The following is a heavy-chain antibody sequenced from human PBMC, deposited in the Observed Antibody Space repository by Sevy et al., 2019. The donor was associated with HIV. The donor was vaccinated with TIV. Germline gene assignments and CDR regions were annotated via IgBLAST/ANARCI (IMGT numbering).Heavy chain of an antibody. CDR2: INHSGSS. J-gene: IGHJ4*02. D-gene: IGHD3-16*02. Sequence: SETLSLTCAVYGGSFSGYYWSWIRQPPGKGLEWIGEINHSGSSNYNRSLKSRVTISVDTSKNQFSLKLSSVTAADTAVYYCARLPNRNAAYDYVWGSYRPYYFDYWGQGTLVTVSS. CDR1: GGSFSGYY. CDR3: ARLPNRNAAYDYVWGSYRPYYFDY. V-gene: IGHV4-34*01.